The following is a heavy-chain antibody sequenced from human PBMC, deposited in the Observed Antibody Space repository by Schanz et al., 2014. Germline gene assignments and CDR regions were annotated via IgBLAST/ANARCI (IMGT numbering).Heavy chain of an antibody. Sequence: EVQLVESGGGLVQPGGSLRLSCAASGFNFNNFAMTWVRQAPGKGLEWVSTIGTSGGTNYAESVKGRFTISRDNSKNTLYLQMNSLRAEDTAVYFCAKIERNEDWGQGTLVTVSS. D-gene: IGHD1-1*01. V-gene: IGHV3-23*04. CDR2: IGTSGGT. CDR1: GFNFNNFA. J-gene: IGHJ4*02. CDR3: AKIERNED.